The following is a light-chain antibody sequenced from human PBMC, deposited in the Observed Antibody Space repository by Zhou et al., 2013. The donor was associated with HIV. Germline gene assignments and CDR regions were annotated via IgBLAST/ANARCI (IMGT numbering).Light chain of an antibody. Sequence: EIVLTQSPGALSLSPGERATLSCRASQAVGSRYLAWYQQKPGQAPRPLIYGASSRAPGIPDRFSGSGSGTDFTLTISRLEPEDFAVYSCQQYASSPRTFGQGTK. CDR2: GAS. CDR3: QQYASSPRT. V-gene: IGKV3-20*01. J-gene: IGKJ1*01. CDR1: QAVGSRY.